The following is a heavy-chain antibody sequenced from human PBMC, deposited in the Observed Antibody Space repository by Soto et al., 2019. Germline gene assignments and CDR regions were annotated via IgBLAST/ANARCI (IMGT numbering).Heavy chain of an antibody. CDR1: GGTFSSYA. CDR3: ARRDSSGYSTRPYYYYYGMDV. J-gene: IGHJ6*02. CDR2: IIPIFGTA. D-gene: IGHD3-22*01. Sequence: SVKVSCKASGGTFSSYAISWVRQAPGQGLEWMGGIIPIFGTANYAQKFQGRVTITADESTSTAYMELSSLRSEDTAVYYCARRDSSGYSTRPYYYYYGMDVCGQGTTVTVSS. V-gene: IGHV1-69*13.